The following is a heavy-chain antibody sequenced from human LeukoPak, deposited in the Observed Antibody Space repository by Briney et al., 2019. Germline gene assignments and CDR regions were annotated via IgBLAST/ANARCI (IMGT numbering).Heavy chain of an antibody. J-gene: IGHJ4*02. CDR3: AEDRTEQWLVFDY. D-gene: IGHD6-19*01. V-gene: IGHV3-30*02. CDR1: GFTFSSYG. Sequence: GGSLRLSCAASGFTFSSYGMHWVRQAPGKGLEWVAFIRYDGSNKYYADSVKGRFTISRDNSKNTLYLQMNSLRAEDTAVYYCAEDRTEQWLVFDYWGQGTLVTVSS. CDR2: IRYDGSNK.